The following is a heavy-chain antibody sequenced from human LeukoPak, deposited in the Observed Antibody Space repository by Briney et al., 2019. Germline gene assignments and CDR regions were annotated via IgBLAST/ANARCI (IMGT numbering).Heavy chain of an antibody. CDR2: IYYSGST. D-gene: IGHD4-17*01. J-gene: IGHJ3*02. CDR3: AILDYGDYDSAFDI. CDR1: GGSFSGYY. Sequence: SETLSLTCAVYGGSFSGYYWSWIRQPPGKGLEWIGYIYYSGSTNYNPSLKSRVTISVDTSKNQFSLKLSSVTAADTAVYYCAILDYGDYDSAFDIWGQGTMVTVSS. V-gene: IGHV4-59*01.